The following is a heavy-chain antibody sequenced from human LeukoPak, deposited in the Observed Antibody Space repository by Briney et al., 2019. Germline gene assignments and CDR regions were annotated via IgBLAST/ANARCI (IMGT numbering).Heavy chain of an antibody. J-gene: IGHJ2*01. Sequence: PSETLSLTCTVSGGSISNSYCIWIRQPPGKGLEWIGYIHYSGGTNYNPSFKSRVTISVDTSKNQFSLKMSSVTAADTAVYYCARGEYHDFWGGREYWYFDLWGRGTLVTVSS. CDR3: ARGEYHDFWGGREYWYFDL. D-gene: IGHD3-3*01. CDR1: GGSISNSY. CDR2: IHYSGGT. V-gene: IGHV4-59*01.